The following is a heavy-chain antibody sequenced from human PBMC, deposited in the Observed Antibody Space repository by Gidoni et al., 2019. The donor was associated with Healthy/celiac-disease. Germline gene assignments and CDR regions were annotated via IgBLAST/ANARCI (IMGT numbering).Heavy chain of an antibody. J-gene: IGHJ5*02. CDR2: IYYSGST. Sequence: QVQLQESGPGLVKPSQTLSLTCTVSGGSISSGGYYWSWIRQHPGKGLEWIGYIYYSGSTYYNPSLKSRVTISVDTSKNQFSLKLSSVTAADTAVYYCARAGGLVVVAATDNPGGWFDPWGQGTLVTVSS. CDR1: GGSISSGGYY. V-gene: IGHV4-31*03. D-gene: IGHD2-15*01. CDR3: ARAGGLVVVAATDNPGGWFDP.